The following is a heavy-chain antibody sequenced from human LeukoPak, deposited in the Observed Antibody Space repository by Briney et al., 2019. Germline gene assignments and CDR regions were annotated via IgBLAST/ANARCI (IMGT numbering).Heavy chain of an antibody. CDR1: GYTFSAHY. V-gene: IGHV1-2*02. CDR3: ARVPGPYTTSRFDF. J-gene: IGHJ4*02. Sequence: GASVRVSCKTSGYTFSAHYLHWVRQAPGQRPELVGRIEPASGGTHYAQKFQGRVTVTRDTSNTTVDMELSGLRSDDTAVYYCARVPGPYTTSRFDFWGQGTLVTVSS. CDR2: IEPASGGT. D-gene: IGHD2-2*02.